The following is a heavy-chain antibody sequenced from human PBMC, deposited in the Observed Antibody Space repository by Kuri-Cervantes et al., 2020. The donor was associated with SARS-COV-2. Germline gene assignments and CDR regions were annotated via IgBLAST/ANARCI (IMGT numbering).Heavy chain of an antibody. D-gene: IGHD4-17*01. CDR3: ARGRATVTVIGAFDI. J-gene: IGHJ3*02. Sequence: GESLKISCAASGFSFSSYSMNWVRQAPGKGLEWVAVIWFDGSNEYYADSVKGRFTISRDNSKDTVYLQMNSLRAEDTAVYYCARGRATVTVIGAFDIWGQGTMVTVSS. CDR2: IWFDGSNE. CDR1: GFSFSSYS. V-gene: IGHV3-33*08.